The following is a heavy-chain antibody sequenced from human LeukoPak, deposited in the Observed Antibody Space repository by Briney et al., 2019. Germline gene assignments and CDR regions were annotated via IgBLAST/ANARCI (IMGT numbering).Heavy chain of an antibody. CDR1: GFTFSSNY. V-gene: IGHV3-53*01. CDR3: ARAPYGDLTRYYYYYMDV. Sequence: GGSLRLSCAASGFTFSSNYMSWVRQAPGKGLEWVSVIYSGGSTYYADSVKGRFTISRDNSKNTLYLQMNSLRAEDTAVYYCARAPYGDLTRYYYYYMDVWGKGTTVTVSS. D-gene: IGHD4-17*01. CDR2: IYSGGST. J-gene: IGHJ6*03.